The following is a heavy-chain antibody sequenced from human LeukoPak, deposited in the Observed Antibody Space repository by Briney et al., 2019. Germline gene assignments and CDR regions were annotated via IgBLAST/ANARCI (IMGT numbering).Heavy chain of an antibody. J-gene: IGHJ4*02. Sequence: GFLRLSCAASGFTFSTYAMSWVRQAPGKGLEWVSSISGGGGNTYLADSVKGRFTISRDNSKNTLYLQMNSLRAEDTALYYCGRGGSSWLYFFEYWGQGTPVTVSS. CDR3: GRGGSSWLYFFEY. D-gene: IGHD6-13*01. V-gene: IGHV3-23*01. CDR1: GFTFSTYA. CDR2: ISGGGGNT.